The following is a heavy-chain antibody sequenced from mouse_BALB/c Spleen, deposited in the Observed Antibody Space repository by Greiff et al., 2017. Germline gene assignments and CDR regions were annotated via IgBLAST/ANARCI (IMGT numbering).Heavy chain of an antibody. CDR1: GYAFTNYL. CDR3: ARVITGAY. CDR2: INPGSGGT. Sequence: VQLQESGAELVRPGTSVKVSCKASGYAFTNYLIEWVKQRPGQGLEWIGVINPGSGGTNYNEKFKGKATLTADKSSSTAYMQLSSLTSDDSAVYFCARVITGAYWGQGTLVTVSA. V-gene: IGHV1-54*01. D-gene: IGHD2-4*01. J-gene: IGHJ3*01.